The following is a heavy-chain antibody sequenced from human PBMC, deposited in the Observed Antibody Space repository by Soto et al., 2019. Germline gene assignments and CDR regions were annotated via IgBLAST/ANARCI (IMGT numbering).Heavy chain of an antibody. Sequence: QVQLVQSGAEVKKPGSSVKVSCKASGGTFSSYAISWVRQAPGQGLEWMGGIIPISGTANYAQKFQGRVTITADESTSTAYVELSSLRSEDTAVYYCASSEDTMVRRVSRGRTYYYYGMDVWGQGTTVTVSS. V-gene: IGHV1-69*01. D-gene: IGHD3-10*01. CDR1: GGTFSSYA. CDR3: ASSEDTMVRRVSRGRTYYYYGMDV. CDR2: IIPISGTA. J-gene: IGHJ6*02.